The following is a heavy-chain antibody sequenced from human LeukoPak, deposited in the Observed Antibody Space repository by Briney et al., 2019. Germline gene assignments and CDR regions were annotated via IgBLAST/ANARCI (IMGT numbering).Heavy chain of an antibody. CDR2: IIPILGIA. V-gene: IGHV1-69*04. D-gene: IGHD2-21*01. Sequence: SVKVSRKASGGTFSSYAISWVRQAPGQGLEWMGRIIPILGIANYAQKFQGRVTITADKSTSTAYMELSSLRSEDTAVYYCARDLMPYSRAIDWFDPWGQGTLVTVSS. CDR1: GGTFSSYA. J-gene: IGHJ5*02. CDR3: ARDLMPYSRAIDWFDP.